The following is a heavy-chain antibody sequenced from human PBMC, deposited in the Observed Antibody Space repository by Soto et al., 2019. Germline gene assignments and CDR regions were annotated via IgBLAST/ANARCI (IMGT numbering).Heavy chain of an antibody. Sequence: GGSLRLSCAASGFTFSSYAMTWVRQAPGKGPEWVSVLSGSGGSTYFADSVKGRFTISRDNSKNTLYLQMNSLRAEDTAVYFCAKGRADRGYDFDFWGQGTLVTVSS. CDR2: LSGSGGST. V-gene: IGHV3-23*01. J-gene: IGHJ4*02. CDR3: AKGRADRGYDFDF. D-gene: IGHD5-12*01. CDR1: GFTFSSYA.